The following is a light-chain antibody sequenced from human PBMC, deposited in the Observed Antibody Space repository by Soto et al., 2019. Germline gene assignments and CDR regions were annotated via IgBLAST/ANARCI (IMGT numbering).Light chain of an antibody. J-gene: IGKJ4*01. CDR3: QQDVSSPLT. CDR2: GAS. V-gene: IGKV3-20*01. Sequence: NMFRQSLDTLSLSPGERATLSCRASQSVSSSYLAWYQQKPGQAPRLLIYGASSRATGIPDRFSGSGSGTDFTLTISRLEPEDFAVYYCQQDVSSPLTFGGGTKVDNK. CDR1: QSVSSSY.